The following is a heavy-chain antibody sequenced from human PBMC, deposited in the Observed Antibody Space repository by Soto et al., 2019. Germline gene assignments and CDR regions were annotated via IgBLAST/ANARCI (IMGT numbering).Heavy chain of an antibody. CDR3: ATDPPTATILAPDYFYAMDV. D-gene: IGHD6-25*01. CDR1: GYTFITYG. Sequence: QVQLVQSGAEVKKPGASVKVSCKASGYTFITYGISWVRQAPGQGLEWMGWISSYNGNTNYAQKLQGRVTMTTDTSTTTAYTELCILRSHATAVYYCATDPPTATILAPDYFYAMDVWGQGTTVTVSS. J-gene: IGHJ6*02. CDR2: ISSYNGNT. V-gene: IGHV1-18*01.